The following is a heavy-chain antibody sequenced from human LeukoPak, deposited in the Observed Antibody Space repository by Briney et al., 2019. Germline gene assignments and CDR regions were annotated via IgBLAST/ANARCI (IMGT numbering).Heavy chain of an antibody. Sequence: ASVKVSCKASGYTFTGYYMHWVRQAPGQGLEWMGWINPNSGGTSYAQKFQGRVTMTRDTSISTAYMELSRLRSDDTAVYYCARTRVGYNYYRYWGQGTLVTVSS. D-gene: IGHD5-24*01. V-gene: IGHV1-2*02. J-gene: IGHJ4*02. CDR3: ARTRVGYNYYRY. CDR1: GYTFTGYY. CDR2: INPNSGGT.